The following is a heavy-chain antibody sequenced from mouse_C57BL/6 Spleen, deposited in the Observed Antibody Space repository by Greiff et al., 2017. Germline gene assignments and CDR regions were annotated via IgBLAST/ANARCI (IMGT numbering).Heavy chain of an antibody. CDR1: GYTFTSYW. CDR3: ARFIYYGNLGYFDV. Sequence: VQLQQPGAELVKPGASVKMSCKASGYTFTSYWITWVKQRPGQGLEWIGDIYPGSGSTNYNEKFKSKATLTVDTSSSTAYMQLSSLTSEDSAVYYCARFIYYGNLGYFDVWGTGTTVTVSS. V-gene: IGHV1-55*01. J-gene: IGHJ1*03. D-gene: IGHD2-1*01. CDR2: IYPGSGST.